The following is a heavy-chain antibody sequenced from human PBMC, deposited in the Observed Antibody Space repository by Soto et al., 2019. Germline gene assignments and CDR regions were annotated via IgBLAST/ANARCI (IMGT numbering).Heavy chain of an antibody. CDR1: GGTFSSYA. V-gene: IGHV1-69*13. D-gene: IGHD3-10*01. CDR3: AKVGGLLASGSFRKHPIDF. Sequence: GASVKVSCKASGGTFSSYAISWVRQAPGQGLEWMGGIIPIFGTANYAQKFQGRVTITADESTSTAYMELNSLRAEDTAIYYCAKVGGLLASGSFRKHPIDFWGHGTQVTVSS. CDR2: IIPIFGTA. J-gene: IGHJ4*01.